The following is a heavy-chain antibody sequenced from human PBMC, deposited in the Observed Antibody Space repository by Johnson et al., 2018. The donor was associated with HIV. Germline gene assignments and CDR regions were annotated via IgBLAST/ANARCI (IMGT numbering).Heavy chain of an antibody. J-gene: IGHJ3*02. Sequence: VQLLESGGGVVQPGRSLRLSCVASRFTFSSYAMSWVRQAPGKGLEWVSAISGSGGSTYHADSVKGRFTISRDNSKKTLYLQMNSLRADDTAVYYCAKEGDSSGPIDAFDIWGQGTLVTVSS. CDR1: RFTFSSYA. CDR2: ISGSGGST. V-gene: IGHV3-23*01. CDR3: AKEGDSSGPIDAFDI. D-gene: IGHD5-18*01.